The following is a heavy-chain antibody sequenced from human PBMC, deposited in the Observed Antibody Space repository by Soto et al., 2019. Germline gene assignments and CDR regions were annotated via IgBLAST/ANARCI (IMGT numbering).Heavy chain of an antibody. CDR2: IIPIFGTA. CDR3: ARGARALTLPDGYNYFDY. Sequence: GAPVKGSCKGSGGTFSSYAISWGRPAPGQGVEWMGGIIPIFGTANYAQKFQGRVTITADESTSTAYMELNSLRSEDTAVYYCARGARALTLPDGYNYFDYWGQGTLVTVSS. D-gene: IGHD5-12*01. V-gene: IGHV1-69*13. J-gene: IGHJ4*02. CDR1: GGTFSSYA.